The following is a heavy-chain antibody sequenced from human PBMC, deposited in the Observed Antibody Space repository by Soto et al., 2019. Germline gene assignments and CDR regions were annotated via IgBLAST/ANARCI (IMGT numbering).Heavy chain of an antibody. J-gene: IGHJ4*02. CDR1: GGSISSSSYY. CDR3: ASGSRVVPAAMPSFRITGTTN. D-gene: IGHD2-2*01. Sequence: PSETLSLTCTVSGGSISSSSYYWAWIRQPPGKGLEWIGSIYYSGSTYYNPSLKSRVTISVDTSKNQFSLKLSSVTAADTAVYYCASGSRVVPAAMPSFRITGTTNWGQGTLVTSPQ. V-gene: IGHV4-39*01. CDR2: IYYSGST.